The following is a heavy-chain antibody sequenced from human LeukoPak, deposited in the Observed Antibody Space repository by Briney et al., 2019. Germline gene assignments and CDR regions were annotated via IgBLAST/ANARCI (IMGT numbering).Heavy chain of an antibody. CDR2: IYPGDSDT. D-gene: IGHD4-17*01. J-gene: IGHJ4*02. CDR1: GYSFSNYW. CDR3: ARQYGRPFDY. Sequence: GESLKISCKGSGYSFSNYWIGWVRQMPGKGLEWMGIIYPGDSDTRYSPAFQGQVTISVDESINTAYLQWSSLEASDTAMYYCARQYGRPFDYWGQGTLVTVSS. V-gene: IGHV5-51*01.